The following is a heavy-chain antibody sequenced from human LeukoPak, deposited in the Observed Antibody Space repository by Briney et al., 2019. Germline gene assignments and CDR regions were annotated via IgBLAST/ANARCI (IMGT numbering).Heavy chain of an antibody. CDR2: IRPSGDNT. CDR1: GFTFSSYD. CDR3: ARVAGWHWFDP. V-gene: IGHV3-23*01. J-gene: IGHJ5*02. D-gene: IGHD6-19*01. Sequence: GGALRLSCAASGFTFSSYDMTWVRQAPGRGLEWVSSIRPSGDNTYYGDSAKGRFTISRDNSKNTVYLQMNNMRVDDTAVYYCARVAGWHWFDPWGQGTLVTVSS.